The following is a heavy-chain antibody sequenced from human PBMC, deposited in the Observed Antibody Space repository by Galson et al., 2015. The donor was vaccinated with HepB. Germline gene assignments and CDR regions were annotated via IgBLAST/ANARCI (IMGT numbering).Heavy chain of an antibody. J-gene: IGHJ3*02. CDR1: GFTFSNYW. D-gene: IGHD4-11*01. CDR3: ARDSYSCRGCAFDI. Sequence: SLRLSCAASGFTFSNYWMSWVRQAPGKGLEWVANIKGDGSEKFYVDSVKGRFTISRDNTKNSLYLQMNSLRAADTAVYYCARDSYSCRGCAFDIWGRGTMVTVSS. V-gene: IGHV3-7*03. CDR2: IKGDGSEK.